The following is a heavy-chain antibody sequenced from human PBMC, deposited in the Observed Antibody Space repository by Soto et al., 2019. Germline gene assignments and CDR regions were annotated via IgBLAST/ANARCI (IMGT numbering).Heavy chain of an antibody. Sequence: EVQLLESGGGLVQPGGSLRLSCAASGFTFSVFGMAWVRQAPGKGLEWASFIGGSGDSIQYAASVKGRFTISRDNSKNTLYLQMNSLSADDTAFYFCAKWLAETGLVDWGQGTLVTVSS. D-gene: IGHD2-8*02. CDR3: AKWLAETGLVD. CDR1: GFTFSVFG. J-gene: IGHJ4*02. CDR2: IGGSGDSI. V-gene: IGHV3-23*01.